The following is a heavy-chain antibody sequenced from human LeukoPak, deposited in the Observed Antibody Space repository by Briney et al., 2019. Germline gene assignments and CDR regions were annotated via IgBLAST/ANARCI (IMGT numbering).Heavy chain of an antibody. V-gene: IGHV4-39*07. CDR2: IYYSGST. CDR1: GGSISSSSYY. D-gene: IGHD4-23*01. J-gene: IGHJ4*02. CDR3: ASVPRAVVTPGYFDH. Sequence: SETLSLTCTVSGGSISSSSYYWGWIRQPPGKGLEWIGSIYYSGSTYYNPSLKSRVTISVDTSKNQFSLKLSSVTAADTAVYYCASVPRAVVTPGYFDHWGQGTLVTVSS.